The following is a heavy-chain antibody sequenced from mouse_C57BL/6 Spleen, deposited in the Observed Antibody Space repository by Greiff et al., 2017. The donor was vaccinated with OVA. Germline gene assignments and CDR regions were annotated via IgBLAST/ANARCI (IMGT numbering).Heavy chain of an antibody. J-gene: IGHJ3*01. CDR3: ARRYCNYEGFAY. D-gene: IGHD2-1*01. CDR2: ISSGGSYT. V-gene: IGHV5-6*02. CDR1: GFTFSSYG. Sequence: EVKLVESGGDLVKPGGSLKLSCAASGFTFSSYGMSWVRQTPDKRLEWVATISSGGSYTYYPDSVKGRFTISRDNAKNTLYLQMSRLKSEDTAMYYCARRYCNYEGFAYWGQGTLVTVSA.